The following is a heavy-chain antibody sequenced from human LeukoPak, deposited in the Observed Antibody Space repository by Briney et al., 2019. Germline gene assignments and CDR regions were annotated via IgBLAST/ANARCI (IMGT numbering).Heavy chain of an antibody. Sequence: ASVKVSCKASGYTFTSYDINWVRQATGQGLEWMGWMNPNSGNTGYAQKFQGRVTMTRNTSISTAYMELSSLRSEDTAVYYCASGRTSIAVAGRGAFGYWGQGTLVTVSS. D-gene: IGHD6-19*01. V-gene: IGHV1-8*01. J-gene: IGHJ4*02. CDR3: ASGRTSIAVAGRGAFGY. CDR2: MNPNSGNT. CDR1: GYTFTSYD.